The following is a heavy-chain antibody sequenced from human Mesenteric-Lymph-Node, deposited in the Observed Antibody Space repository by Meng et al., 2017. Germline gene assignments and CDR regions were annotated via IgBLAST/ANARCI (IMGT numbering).Heavy chain of an antibody. CDR2: MYSGGTT. Sequence: EVQLVESGGGLVQPGGALRLACVAPGLTVSRKYMSWVRQAPGKGLEWVSLMYSGGTTSYADSVKGRFTILRDNSKNTLYLQMNNLRAEDTAIYYCASRDIYSFDFWGQGTLVTVSS. V-gene: IGHV3-66*01. CDR1: GLTVSRKY. D-gene: IGHD2-21*01. CDR3: ASRDIYSFDF. J-gene: IGHJ4*02.